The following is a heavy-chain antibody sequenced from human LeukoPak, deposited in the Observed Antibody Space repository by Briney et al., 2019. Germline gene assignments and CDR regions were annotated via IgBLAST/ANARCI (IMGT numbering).Heavy chain of an antibody. Sequence: SETLSLTCTVSDASISGHYLTWIRQPPGKGLEWIGYISYIGSSNYNPSLKSRVTISVDTSKNQFSLKLSSVTAADTAVYYCARDQISMNAFDMWGQGTMVTVSS. V-gene: IGHV4-59*11. CDR1: DASISGHY. J-gene: IGHJ3*02. D-gene: IGHD2-8*01. CDR2: ISYIGSS. CDR3: ARDQISMNAFDM.